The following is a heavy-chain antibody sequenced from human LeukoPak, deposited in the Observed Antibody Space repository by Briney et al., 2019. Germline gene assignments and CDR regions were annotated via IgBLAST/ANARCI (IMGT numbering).Heavy chain of an antibody. CDR3: AWEGVIVNGWFDP. CDR1: GYTFTGYY. Sequence: GASVKVSCKASGYTFTGYYMHWVRQAPGQGLEWMGWINPNSGGTNYAQKFQGRVTMTRDTSISTAYMELSRLRSDDTAVYHCAWEGVIVNGWFDPWGQGTLVTVSS. J-gene: IGHJ5*02. CDR2: INPNSGGT. V-gene: IGHV1-2*02. D-gene: IGHD3-16*02.